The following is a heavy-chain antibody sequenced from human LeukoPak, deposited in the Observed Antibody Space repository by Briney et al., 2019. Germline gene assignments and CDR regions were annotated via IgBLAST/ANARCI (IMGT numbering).Heavy chain of an antibody. CDR2: IKQDGSEI. CDR1: GFTFSSYW. J-gene: IGHJ4*02. V-gene: IGHV3-7*01. D-gene: IGHD3-22*01. CDR3: ASGTLLQHRKTVFSAFDY. Sequence: PGGSLRLSCAASGFTFSSYWMSWVRQAPGKGLEWVANIKQDGSEIYYVDSVKGRFTISRDNAKNSLYLQMNSLRAEDTAVYFCASGTLLQHRKTVFSAFDYWGQGTLVTVSS.